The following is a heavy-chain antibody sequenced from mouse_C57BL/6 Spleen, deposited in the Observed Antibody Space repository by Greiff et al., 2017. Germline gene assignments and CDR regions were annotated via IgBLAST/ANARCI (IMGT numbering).Heavy chain of an antibody. CDR2: IHPNSGST. Sequence: VQLQQPGAELVKPGASVKLSCKASGYTFTSYWMHWVKQRPGQGLAWIGMIHPNSGSTNYNEKFKSKATLTVDKSSSTAYMQLSSLTSEDSAVYYCARNGDYSNAWFAYWGEGTLVTVSA. J-gene: IGHJ3*01. CDR1: GYTFTSYW. CDR3: ARNGDYSNAWFAY. D-gene: IGHD2-5*01. V-gene: IGHV1-64*01.